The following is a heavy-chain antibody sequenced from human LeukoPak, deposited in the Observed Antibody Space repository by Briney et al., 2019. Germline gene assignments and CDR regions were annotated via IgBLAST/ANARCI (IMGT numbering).Heavy chain of an antibody. CDR3: AIIFYVASYAGESDY. CDR2: MNPNSGNT. Sequence: ASVKVSCKASGYAFTSYDINWVRRATGQGLEWMGWMNPNSGNTGYAQKFQGRVTMTRNTSISTAYMELSSLRSEDTAVYYCAIIFYVASYAGESDYWGQGTLVTVSS. D-gene: IGHD1-26*01. J-gene: IGHJ4*02. V-gene: IGHV1-8*01. CDR1: GYAFTSYD.